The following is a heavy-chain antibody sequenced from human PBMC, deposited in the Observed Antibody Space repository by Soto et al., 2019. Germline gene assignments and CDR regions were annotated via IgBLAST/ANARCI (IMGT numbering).Heavy chain of an antibody. CDR3: ARILPAVFGVVIHYYYGMDV. D-gene: IGHD3-3*01. CDR2: INHSGST. CDR1: GGSFSGYY. J-gene: IGHJ6*02. Sequence: PSETLSLTCAVYGGSFSGYYWSWIRQPPGKGLEWIGEINHSGSTNYNPSLKSRVTISVDTSKNQFSLKLSSVTAADTAVYYCARILPAVFGVVIHYYYGMDVWGQGTTVTVSS. V-gene: IGHV4-34*01.